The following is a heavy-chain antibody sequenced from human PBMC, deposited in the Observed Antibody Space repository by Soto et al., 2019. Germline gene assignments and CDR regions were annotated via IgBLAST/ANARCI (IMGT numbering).Heavy chain of an antibody. J-gene: IGHJ6*02. CDR1: GFTFSSYA. Sequence: GGSLRLSCAASGFTFSSYAMSWVRQAPGKGLEWVSAISGSGGSTYYADSVKGRFTISRDNSKNTLYLQMNSLRAEDTAVYYCAKDKYGDYYYYGMDAWGQGTTVTVSS. CDR2: ISGSGGST. D-gene: IGHD4-17*01. V-gene: IGHV3-23*01. CDR3: AKDKYGDYYYYGMDA.